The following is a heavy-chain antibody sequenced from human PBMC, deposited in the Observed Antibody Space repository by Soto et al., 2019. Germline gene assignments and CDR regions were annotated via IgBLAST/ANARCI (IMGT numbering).Heavy chain of an antibody. CDR2: IYHSGST. J-gene: IGHJ3*02. D-gene: IGHD3-10*01. CDR1: GGSISSSNW. Sequence: QVQLQESGPGLVKPSGTLSLTCAVSGGSISSSNWWSWVRQPPGKGLEWIGEIYHSGSTNYNPSLQSRVTISVDKSKNQFSLKLSSVTAADTAVYYCASRSLLWFGEGDAFDIWGQGTMVTVSS. CDR3: ASRSLLWFGEGDAFDI. V-gene: IGHV4-4*02.